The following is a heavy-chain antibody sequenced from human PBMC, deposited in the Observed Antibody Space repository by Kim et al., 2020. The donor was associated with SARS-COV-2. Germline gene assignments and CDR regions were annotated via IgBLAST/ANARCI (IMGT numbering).Heavy chain of an antibody. V-gene: IGHV4-59*11. CDR2: IDDSGSA. Sequence: SETLSLTCTVSGASISSHYWSWMRQPPGKGLERIGYIDDSGSANYNPSLKSRVTISVDTSKNQFSVRLSSVTAADTAVYYCARGPGRRGIHDYWGQGTLVIVSS. D-gene: IGHD1-1*01. J-gene: IGHJ4*02. CDR3: ARGPGRRGIHDY. CDR1: GASISSHY.